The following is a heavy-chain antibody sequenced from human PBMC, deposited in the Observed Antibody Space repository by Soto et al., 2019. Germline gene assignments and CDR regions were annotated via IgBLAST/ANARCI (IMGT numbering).Heavy chain of an antibody. Sequence: EVQLLESGGGLVQPGGSLRLSCAASGFTFASYAMSWVRQAPGKGLVWVSSISDSGSGTYYADSVKGRFSISRDNSKNTVSLQMSSMSAEDTAVYYCVRRTCGYCRSSICSIDSWGRGTLVTGYS. CDR1: GFTFASYA. CDR3: VRRTCGYCRSSICSIDS. J-gene: IGHJ4*02. D-gene: IGHD2-2*03. V-gene: IGHV3-23*01. CDR2: ISDSGSGT.